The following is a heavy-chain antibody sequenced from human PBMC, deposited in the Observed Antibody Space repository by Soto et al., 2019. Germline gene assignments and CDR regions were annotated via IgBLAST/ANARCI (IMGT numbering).Heavy chain of an antibody. D-gene: IGHD2-2*01. CDR1: GGSISSGGYY. V-gene: IGHV4-31*03. CDR3: ASSSTSLGVDV. J-gene: IGHJ6*02. CDR2: IYYSGST. Sequence: QVQLQESGPGLVKPSQTLSLTCTVSGGSISSGGYYWSWIRQHPGKGLEWIGYIYYSGSTYYNPSLRSRVTISVDTSTSQLSLKRSSVTAADTAVYYCASSSTSLGVDVWGQGTTVTVSS.